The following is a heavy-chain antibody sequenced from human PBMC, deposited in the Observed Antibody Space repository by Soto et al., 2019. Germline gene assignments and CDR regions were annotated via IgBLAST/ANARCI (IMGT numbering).Heavy chain of an antibody. J-gene: IGHJ4*02. CDR3: ARGNPLYYYDSSGYTLWY. V-gene: IGHV4-59*01. CDR1: GGSISSYY. D-gene: IGHD3-22*01. Sequence: PSETLSLTCTVSGGSISSYYWSWIRQPPGKGLEWIGYIYYSGSTNYNPSLKSRVTISVDTSKNQFSLKLSSVTAADTAVYYCARGNPLYYYDSSGYTLWYWGQGTLVTVYS. CDR2: IYYSGST.